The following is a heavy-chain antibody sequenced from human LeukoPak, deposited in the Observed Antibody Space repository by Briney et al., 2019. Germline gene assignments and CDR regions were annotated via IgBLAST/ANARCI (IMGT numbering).Heavy chain of an antibody. Sequence: GGSLRLSCAASGFTFSSYAMSWVRQAPGKGLEWVSAISGSGGSTYYADSVKGRFTISRDNSKNTLYLQMNSLRAEDTAVYYCARLITMVRGRDYYYGMDVWGQGTTVTVSS. V-gene: IGHV3-23*01. CDR1: GFTFSSYA. J-gene: IGHJ6*02. CDR3: ARLITMVRGRDYYYGMDV. D-gene: IGHD3-10*01. CDR2: ISGSGGST.